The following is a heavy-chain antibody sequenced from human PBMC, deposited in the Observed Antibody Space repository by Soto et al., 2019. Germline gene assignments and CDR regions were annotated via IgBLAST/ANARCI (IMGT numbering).Heavy chain of an antibody. CDR2: ISGSGGST. Sequence: GGSLRLSCAASGFTFSSYAMSWVRQAPGKGLEWVSAISGSGGSTYYADSVKGRFTISRDKSKNTLYLQMNSLRAEETAVYYCAKDREGGSYYYFDYWGQGTLVTVSS. D-gene: IGHD1-26*01. V-gene: IGHV3-23*01. CDR1: GFTFSSYA. J-gene: IGHJ4*02. CDR3: AKDREGGSYYYFDY.